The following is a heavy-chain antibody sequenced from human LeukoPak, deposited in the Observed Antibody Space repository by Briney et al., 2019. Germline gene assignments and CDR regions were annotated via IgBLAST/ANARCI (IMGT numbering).Heavy chain of an antibody. CDR2: INHSGST. CDR3: ARGRTGGSLRRSYYFDY. J-gene: IGHJ4*02. CDR1: GGSFSGYY. V-gene: IGHV4-34*01. D-gene: IGHD2-8*02. Sequence: SETLSLTCAVCGGSFSGYYWSWIRQPPGKGLEWIGEINHSGSTNYNPSLKSRVTISVDTSKNQFSLKLSSVTAADTAVYYCARGRTGGSLRRSYYFDYWGQGTLVTVSS.